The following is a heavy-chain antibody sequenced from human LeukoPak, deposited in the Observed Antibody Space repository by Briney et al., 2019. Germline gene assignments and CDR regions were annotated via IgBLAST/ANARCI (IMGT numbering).Heavy chain of an antibody. V-gene: IGHV1-8*03. J-gene: IGHJ3*02. CDR3: ARIRRYYYGSGSYAFDI. CDR1: GYTFTSYD. Sequence: GASVKVSCKASGYTFTSYDINWVRQATGQGLEWMGWMNPNSGNTGYAQKFQGRVTITRNTSLSTAYMELSSLRSEDTAVYYCARIRRYYYGSGSYAFDIWGQGTMVTVSS. CDR2: MNPNSGNT. D-gene: IGHD3-10*01.